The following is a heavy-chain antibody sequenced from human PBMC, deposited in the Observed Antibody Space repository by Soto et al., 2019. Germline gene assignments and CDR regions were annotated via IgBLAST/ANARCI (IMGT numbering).Heavy chain of an antibody. Sequence: PGESLRLSCAASGFTFSNSAMSWVRQVPGKGLEWAAGISSGGGHTNYADSVKGRFTISRDNFKDTLYLQMNSLRAEDTALYYCAKVQEFCGYNCYTVDSWGQGALVTVSS. CDR3: AKVQEFCGYNCYTVDS. CDR1: GFTFSNSA. CDR2: ISSGGGHT. J-gene: IGHJ4*02. V-gene: IGHV3-23*01. D-gene: IGHD2-21*02.